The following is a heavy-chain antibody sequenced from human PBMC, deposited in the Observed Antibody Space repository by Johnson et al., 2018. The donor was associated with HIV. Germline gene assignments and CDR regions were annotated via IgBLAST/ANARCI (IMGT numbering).Heavy chain of an antibody. Sequence: QVQLVESGGGVVQPGGSLRLSCAASGFTFSSYGMHWVRQAPGKGLVWVSRINSDGSDTAYADSAKGRFTISRDNSKNTLYLQMNSLRAEDTAVYYCARDRSTPQPYYYASSGYRGYSAFDVWGQGTMVTVSS. CDR2: INSDGSDT. D-gene: IGHD3-22*01. J-gene: IGHJ3*01. CDR1: GFTFSSYG. V-gene: IGHV3-NL1*01. CDR3: ARDRSTPQPYYYASSGYRGYSAFDV.